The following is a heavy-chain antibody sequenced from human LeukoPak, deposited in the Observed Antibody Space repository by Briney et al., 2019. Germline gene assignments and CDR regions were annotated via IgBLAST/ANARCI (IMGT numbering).Heavy chain of an antibody. V-gene: IGHV4-59*12. D-gene: IGHD6-13*01. CDR1: GGSIEYYY. CDR3: ARERNSTWTGAFDI. J-gene: IGHJ3*02. CDR2: VYHSGIT. Sequence: ASETLSLTCSVSGGSIEYYYWNWIRQPPGKGLEYIGWVYHSGITNYNPSLKSRVTLSVDKSKNQVSLELRSVTAADTAVYYCARERNSTWTGAFDIWGQGTVVTVSS.